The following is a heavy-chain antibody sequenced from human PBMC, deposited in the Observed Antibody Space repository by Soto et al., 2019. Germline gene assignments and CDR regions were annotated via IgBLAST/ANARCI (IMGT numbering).Heavy chain of an antibody. V-gene: IGHV3-30*02. D-gene: IGHD3-16*01. CDR1: GFPFSSYG. CDR2: IPYDGTKE. J-gene: IGHJ4*02. CDR3: AHRGGAIRFFFDY. Sequence: QAQLVESGGGVDQPGGSLRLSCAASGFPFSSYGMHWVRQAPGKGLEWVAIIPYDGTKEYYADSVKGRFTISRDNSENTLYLQMSSLRPEDTAVYYCAHRGGAIRFFFDYWGQGTLVTVSS.